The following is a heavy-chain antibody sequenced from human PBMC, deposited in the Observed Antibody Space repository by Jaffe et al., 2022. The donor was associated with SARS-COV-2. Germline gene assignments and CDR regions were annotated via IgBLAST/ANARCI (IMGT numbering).Heavy chain of an antibody. Sequence: QVQLVQSGVEVKKPGASVKVSCKATGYSFTNYGISWVRQAPGQGLEWMGWISAYNHNTEYIQKFQDRVTMTTETSTTTAYMELRSLTFDDTAMYYCARGELAVGDNFDYWGQGTLVTVSS. CDR1: GYSFTNYG. CDR3: ARGELAVGDNFDY. D-gene: IGHD6-19*01. CDR2: ISAYNHNT. V-gene: IGHV1-18*01. J-gene: IGHJ4*02.